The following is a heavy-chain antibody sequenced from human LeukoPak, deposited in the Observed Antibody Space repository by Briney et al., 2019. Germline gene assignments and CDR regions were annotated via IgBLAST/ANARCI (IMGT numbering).Heavy chain of an antibody. D-gene: IGHD3-9*01. Sequence: PSETLSLTCTVSGGSISSSSYYWGWIRQPPGKGLEWIGSIYYSGSTYYNPSLKSRVTISVDTSKNQFSLKLSSVTAADTAVYYCARYDSYYDILTGYYKGGFDYWGQGTLVTVSS. CDR3: ARYDSYYDILTGYYKGGFDY. CDR1: GGSISSSSYY. V-gene: IGHV4-39*01. J-gene: IGHJ4*02. CDR2: IYYSGST.